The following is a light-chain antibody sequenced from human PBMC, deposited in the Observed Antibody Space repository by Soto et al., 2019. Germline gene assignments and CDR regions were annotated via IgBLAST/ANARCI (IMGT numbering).Light chain of an antibody. CDR3: QQRSNWPPF. CDR1: QSVSSY. CDR2: DAS. J-gene: IGKJ4*01. Sequence: EIVLTQSPATLSLSPGERATLSCRASQSVSSYLAWYQQKPGQAPRLLIYDASNRATGIPARFSGSGSGTDFTLTISSLEPEDFAVYYCQQRSNWPPFFGGGTKVVIK. V-gene: IGKV3-11*01.